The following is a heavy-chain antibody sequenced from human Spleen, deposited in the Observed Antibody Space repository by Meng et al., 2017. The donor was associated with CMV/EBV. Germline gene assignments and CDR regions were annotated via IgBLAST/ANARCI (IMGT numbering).Heavy chain of an antibody. Sequence: YSFGNYAMHWVRQAPGKGLEWVAVISYDGDKKFYTDSVKGRFTLSRDNSKNTLILQMNSLRTEDTAVYYCARVYYDSSNYYFSFGYWGQGTLVTVSS. D-gene: IGHD3-22*01. CDR2: ISYDGDKK. V-gene: IGHV3-30*03. J-gene: IGHJ4*02. CDR3: ARVYYDSSNYYFSFGY. CDR1: YSFGNYA.